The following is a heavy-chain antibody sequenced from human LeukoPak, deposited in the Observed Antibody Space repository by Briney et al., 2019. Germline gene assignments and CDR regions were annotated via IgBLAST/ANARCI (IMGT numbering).Heavy chain of an antibody. J-gene: IGHJ3*02. CDR2: IKQDGSEK. CDR3: ARDGLGDAFDI. V-gene: IGHV3-7*04. Sequence: GGSPSHSCAASGFTFSSYLMSWVCQAPGKGLEWVANIKQDGSEKYYVDSVKGRFTISRDNAKNSLYLQMNSLRAEGTAVYYCARDGLGDAFDIGDQAPVVTVSS. D-gene: IGHD5-12*01. CDR1: GFTFSSYL.